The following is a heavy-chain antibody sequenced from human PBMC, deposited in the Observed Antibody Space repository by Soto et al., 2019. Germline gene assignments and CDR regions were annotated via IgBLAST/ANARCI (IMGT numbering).Heavy chain of an antibody. J-gene: IGHJ4*02. CDR3: AIGLAPVYFDY. CDR1: GGSVSSGSYY. Sequence: PSETLSLTCTVSGGSVSSGSYYWSWIRQPPGKGLEWIGYIYYSGSTNYNPSLKSRVTISVDTSKNQFSLKLSSVTAADTAVYYCAIGLAPVYFDYWGQGTLVTFSS. CDR2: IYYSGST. V-gene: IGHV4-61*01. D-gene: IGHD3-16*01.